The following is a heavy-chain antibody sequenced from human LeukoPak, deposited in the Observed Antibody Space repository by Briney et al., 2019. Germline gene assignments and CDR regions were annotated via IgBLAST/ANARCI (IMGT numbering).Heavy chain of an antibody. J-gene: IGHJ6*04. CDR2: IYYRGST. V-gene: IGHV4-39*01. CDR1: GGSISSSSYY. D-gene: IGHD6-19*01. Sequence: SETLSLTCTVSGGSISSSSYYWGWLRQPPGKGLEWIGSIYYRGSTYYNPSLKSRVTISVDTSKNQFSLKLSSVTAADTAVYYCARPGYEQWLGPWNVWGKGTTVTVSS. CDR3: ARPGYEQWLGPWNV.